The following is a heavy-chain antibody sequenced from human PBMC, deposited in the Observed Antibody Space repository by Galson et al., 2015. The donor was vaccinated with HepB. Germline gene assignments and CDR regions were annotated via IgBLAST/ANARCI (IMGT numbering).Heavy chain of an antibody. J-gene: IGHJ4*02. V-gene: IGHV1-69*13. CDR3: AREGDQLLSVGSFDY. CDR1: GGTFSSYA. CDR2: IIPIFGIA. D-gene: IGHD2-2*01. Sequence: SVKVSCKASGGTFSSYAISWVRQAPGQGLEWMGGIIPIFGIANYAQKFQGRVTITADESTSTAYMELSSLRSEDTAVYYCAREGDQLLSVGSFDYWGQGTLVTVSS.